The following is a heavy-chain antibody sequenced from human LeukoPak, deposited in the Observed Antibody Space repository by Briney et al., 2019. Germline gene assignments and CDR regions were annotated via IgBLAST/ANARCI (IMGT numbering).Heavy chain of an antibody. V-gene: IGHV4-39*07. Sequence: SETLSLTCTVSGGSISSSSYYWGWIRQPPGKGLEWIGDVYYSGSTNYNPSLKSRVTISVDTSKNQFSLKVRSVTAADTAVYYCARGHVGSYAYYYYYGMDVWGQGTTVTVSS. CDR2: VYYSGST. CDR3: ARGHVGSYAYYYYYGMDV. CDR1: GGSISSSSYY. J-gene: IGHJ6*02. D-gene: IGHD2-8*01.